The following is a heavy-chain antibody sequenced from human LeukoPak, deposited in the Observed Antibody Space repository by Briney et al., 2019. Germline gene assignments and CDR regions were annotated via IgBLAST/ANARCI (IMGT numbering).Heavy chain of an antibody. J-gene: IGHJ6*03. CDR1: GFTFSSYW. CDR2: IKQDGSEK. Sequence: TGGSLRLSCAASGFTFSSYWMSWVRQAPGKGLEWVANIKQDGSEKYYVDSVKGRFTISRDNAKNSLYLQMNSLRAEDTAVYYCAREGRLWNDYYYYYMDVWGKGTTVTVSS. CDR3: AREGRLWNDYYYYYMDV. V-gene: IGHV3-7*01. D-gene: IGHD1-1*01.